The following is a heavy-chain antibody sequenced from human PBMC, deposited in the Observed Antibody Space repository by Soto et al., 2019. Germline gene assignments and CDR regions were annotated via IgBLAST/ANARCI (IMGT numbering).Heavy chain of an antibody. CDR2: IYYDERT. V-gene: IGHV4-39*01. D-gene: IGHD2-15*01. CDR3: GKVLIGATRHTDVDS. Sequence: QVQFQESGPGLLKPLETLSLTCTVSGFSLNSGHYYWVWIRQSPGKGLPWIASIYYDERTYYTPSIKSRVTISTDKPTNQFSLTLKSVTAADTAVYYCGKVLIGATRHTDVDSWGQGALVTVSS. CDR1: GFSLNSGHYY. J-gene: IGHJ4*02.